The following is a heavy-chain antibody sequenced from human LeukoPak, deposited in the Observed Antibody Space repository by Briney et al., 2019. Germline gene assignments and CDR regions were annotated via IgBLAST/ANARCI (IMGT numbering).Heavy chain of an antibody. Sequence: GGSLRLSCAASGFTFSDYYMSWIRQAPGKGLEWVSYISSSGTTIYYADSVEGRFTISRDNAKNSLYLQMNSLRAEDTAVYYCARSYYDSSGYAHFDYWGQGTLVTVSS. D-gene: IGHD3-22*01. CDR1: GFTFSDYY. CDR2: ISSSGTTI. V-gene: IGHV3-11*01. CDR3: ARSYYDSSGYAHFDY. J-gene: IGHJ4*02.